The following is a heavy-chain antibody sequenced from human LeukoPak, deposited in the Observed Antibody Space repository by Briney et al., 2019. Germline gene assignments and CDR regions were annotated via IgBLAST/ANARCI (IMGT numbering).Heavy chain of an antibody. Sequence: GGSLRLSCAASGFTFNRFGMSWVRQAPGKGLQWVAHIKDDGTEKYYLDSVKGRFTIARDDAWNSLYLQMNSLRDEDTAVYYCVRAGWELDYWGQGTPVIVSS. J-gene: IGHJ4*02. CDR1: GFTFNRFG. CDR2: IKDDGTEK. CDR3: VRAGWELDY. D-gene: IGHD1-26*01. V-gene: IGHV3-7*01.